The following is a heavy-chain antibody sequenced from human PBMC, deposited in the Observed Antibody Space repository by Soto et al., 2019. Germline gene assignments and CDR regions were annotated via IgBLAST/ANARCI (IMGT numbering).Heavy chain of an antibody. J-gene: IGHJ4*02. CDR2: MNPYNGNT. CDR3: ARGPGDLGYFDY. D-gene: IGHD3-10*01. Sequence: ASVKVSCKASGYSFANYEINWVRQAPGHGLEWMGWMNPYNGNTAYAQKFQGRVTMTRNTSISTAYMELNNMKSEDTAVYYCARGPGDLGYFDYWGQGALVTVSS. V-gene: IGHV1-8*01. CDR1: GYSFANYE.